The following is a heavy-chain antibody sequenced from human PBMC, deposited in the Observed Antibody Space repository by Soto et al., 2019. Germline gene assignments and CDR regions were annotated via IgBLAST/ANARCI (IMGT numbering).Heavy chain of an antibody. J-gene: IGHJ4*02. CDR1: GFTFSSYA. D-gene: IGHD6-6*01. CDR2: ISYDGSNK. V-gene: IGHV3-30-3*01. Sequence: VQLVDSGGGVVQPGRSLRLSCAACGFTFSSYAMHWVRQAPGKGLEWVAVISYDGSNKYYADSVKGRFTISRDNSKNTLYLQMNSLRAEDTAVYYCAREGPGGAARPYDYWGQGTLVTVSS. CDR3: AREGPGGAARPYDY.